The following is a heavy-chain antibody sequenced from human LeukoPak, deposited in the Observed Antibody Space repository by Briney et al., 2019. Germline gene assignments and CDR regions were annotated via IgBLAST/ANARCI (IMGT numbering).Heavy chain of an antibody. J-gene: IGHJ4*02. Sequence: GGSLRLSCAASGFTFDDYAMHWVRQAPGKGLEWVSGISWNSGSIGYADSVKGRFTISRDNAKNSLYLQMNSLRAEDTALYYCARDRPPYDSSGSLDYWGQGTLVTASS. V-gene: IGHV3-9*01. CDR2: ISWNSGSI. CDR3: ARDRPPYDSSGSLDY. D-gene: IGHD3-22*01. CDR1: GFTFDDYA.